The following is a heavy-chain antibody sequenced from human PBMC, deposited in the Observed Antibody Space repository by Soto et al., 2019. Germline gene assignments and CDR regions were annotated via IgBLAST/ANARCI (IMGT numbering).Heavy chain of an antibody. V-gene: IGHV3-23*01. CDR1: GFSFGRYA. Sequence: QLFESGGGLVQPGGSLRLSCVASGFSFGRYAMTWVRQAPGKGLEWVSGTSGSGGDTYYADSVEGRFTISRDNPKNTLYLQMNSLRVEDTAVFYCAKIYDFWSRHHDSFDVWGQGTLVTVSS. CDR3: AKIYDFWSRHHDSFDV. CDR2: TSGSGGDT. D-gene: IGHD3-3*01. J-gene: IGHJ3*01.